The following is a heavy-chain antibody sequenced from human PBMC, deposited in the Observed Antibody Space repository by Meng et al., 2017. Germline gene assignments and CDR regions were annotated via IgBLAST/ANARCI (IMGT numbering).Heavy chain of an antibody. J-gene: IGHJ6*02. CDR2: IWDDGSNK. CDR1: GFTFSSYG. CDR3: AREDVREAWFGELRGNDYYGMDV. V-gene: IGHV3-33*01. Sequence: GGSLRLSCAASGFTFSSYGMHWVRQAPGKGLEWVAVIWDDGSNKYYADSVKGRFTISRDNSKNTLYLQMNSLRAEDTAVDYCAREDVREAWFGELRGNDYYGMDVWGHGTTVTVSS. D-gene: IGHD3-10*01.